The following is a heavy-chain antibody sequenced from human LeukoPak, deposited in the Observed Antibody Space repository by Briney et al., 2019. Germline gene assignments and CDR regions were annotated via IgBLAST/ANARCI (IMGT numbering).Heavy chain of an antibody. CDR3: ARDPSIFGVVISP. CDR1: GFTFSSYS. CDR2: ISSSSSTT. V-gene: IGHV3-48*01. D-gene: IGHD3-3*01. J-gene: IGHJ5*02. Sequence: GGSLRLSCAASGFTFSSYSMNWVRQAPGKGLEWVSYISSSSSTTYYADSVKGRFTISRDNAKNSLYLQMNSLRAEDTAVYYCARDPSIFGVVISPWGQGTLVTVSS.